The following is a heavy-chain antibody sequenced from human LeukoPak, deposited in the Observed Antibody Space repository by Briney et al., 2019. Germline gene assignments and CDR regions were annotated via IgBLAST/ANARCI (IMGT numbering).Heavy chain of an antibody. V-gene: IGHV4-31*03. CDR2: IYYSGST. CDR3: ARSPPYDILGPAWYFDL. J-gene: IGHJ2*01. D-gene: IGHD3-9*01. Sequence: PSETLSLTCTVSGGSISSGDYYWSWIRQHPGKGLEWIGYIYYSGSTYYNPSLKSRVTISVDTSKNQFSLKLSSVTAADTAVYYCARSPPYDILGPAWYFDLWGRGTLVTVSS. CDR1: GGSISSGDYY.